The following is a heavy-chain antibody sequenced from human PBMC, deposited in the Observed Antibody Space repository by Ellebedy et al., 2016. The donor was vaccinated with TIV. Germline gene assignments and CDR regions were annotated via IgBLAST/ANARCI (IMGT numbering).Heavy chain of an antibody. CDR3: AKDRYYASGSYSDY. J-gene: IGHJ4*02. Sequence: PGGSLRLSCAASGFTFSSYAMSWVRQAPGKGLEWVSAISGSGGSTYNADSVKGRFTISRDNSKNTLYLQMNSLRVEETAVYYGAKDRYYASGSYSDYWGQGTLVTVSS. CDR2: ISGSGGST. V-gene: IGHV3-23*01. D-gene: IGHD3-10*01. CDR1: GFTFSSYA.